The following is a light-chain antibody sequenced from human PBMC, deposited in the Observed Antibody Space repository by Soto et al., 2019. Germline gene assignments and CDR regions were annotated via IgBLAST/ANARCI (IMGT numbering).Light chain of an antibody. CDR1: QDINSY. J-gene: IGKJ4*01. CDR2: AAS. CDR3: QQYNISPLP. Sequence: DVQMTQSPSSLSASVGDRVTITCRASQDINSYLAWYQQKPGNAPKCLIYAASSLQTGVPSRFSGSESGTDFTLTINNLQPEDSATYYCQQYNISPLPFGGGTKVEIK. V-gene: IGKV1D-16*01.